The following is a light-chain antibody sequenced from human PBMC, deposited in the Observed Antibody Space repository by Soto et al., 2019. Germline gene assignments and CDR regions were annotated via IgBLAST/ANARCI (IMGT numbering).Light chain of an antibody. CDR3: QQYNNWPPIT. CDR2: GAS. V-gene: IGKV3-15*01. CDR1: QSVSSN. J-gene: IGKJ5*01. Sequence: EIAMTQSPATLSVSPGDIATLYCRASQSVSSNLAWYQHNPGQAPRLLIYGASTRATDVPARFNGSGSGTYFTLTISSLQSDDFAVYYCQQYNNWPPITLGQGTRLEIK.